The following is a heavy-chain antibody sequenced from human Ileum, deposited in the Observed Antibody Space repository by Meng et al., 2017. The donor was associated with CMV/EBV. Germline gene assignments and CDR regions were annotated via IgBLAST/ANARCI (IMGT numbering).Heavy chain of an antibody. V-gene: IGHV2-5*02. D-gene: IGHD1-1*01. Sequence: SITSRQVGVGWIRQTTGKALEWLAFIYWDDDKRYNPSLKNRLTITKDAPKNQVALTMTNMDPADTATYHCVHRKDYSGNWNGGSADYWGQGALVTVSS. CDR3: VHRKDYSGNWNGGSADY. J-gene: IGHJ4*02. CDR2: IYWDDDK. CDR1: SITSRQVG.